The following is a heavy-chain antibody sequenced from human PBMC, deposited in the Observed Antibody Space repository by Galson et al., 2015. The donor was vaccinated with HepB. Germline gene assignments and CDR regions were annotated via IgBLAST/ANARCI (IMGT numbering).Heavy chain of an antibody. CDR2: ISYDGSNK. Sequence: SLRLSCAASGFNFSSYGMHWVRQAPGKGLEWVAVISYDGSNKYYADSVKGRFTISRDNSKNTLYLQMNSLRAEDTAVYYCAKDRASSFGVDYWGQGTLVTVSS. J-gene: IGHJ4*02. CDR3: AKDRASSFGVDY. V-gene: IGHV3-30*18. D-gene: IGHD3-10*01. CDR1: GFNFSSYG.